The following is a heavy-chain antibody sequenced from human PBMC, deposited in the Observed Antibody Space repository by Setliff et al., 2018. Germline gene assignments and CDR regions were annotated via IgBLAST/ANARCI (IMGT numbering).Heavy chain of an antibody. Sequence: SETLSLTCAVYGGSFSGYYWSWIRQPPGKGLEWIGSIYYSGSTYYNPSLKSRVTISVDTSKNQFSLKLSSVTAADTAVYYCARDYSNYIDWFDPWGQGTLVTVSS. V-gene: IGHV4-34*01. D-gene: IGHD4-4*01. J-gene: IGHJ5*02. CDR1: GGSFSGYY. CDR3: ARDYSNYIDWFDP. CDR2: IYYSGST.